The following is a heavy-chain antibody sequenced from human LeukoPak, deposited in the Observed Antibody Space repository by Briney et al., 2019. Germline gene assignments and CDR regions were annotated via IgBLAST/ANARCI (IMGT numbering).Heavy chain of an antibody. J-gene: IGHJ4*02. CDR1: GFSFSSYS. V-gene: IGHV3-48*02. D-gene: IGHD3-16*01. CDR2: ISGSSSTI. Sequence: GGSLRVSCADSGFSFSSYSMNWVRQAPGRGLEWVSYISGSSSTIHYADSVKGRFTISRDNAKNSLYLQMNSLRDEDTAMYYCARDHNWGFDYWGQGTLVTVSS. CDR3: ARDHNWGFDY.